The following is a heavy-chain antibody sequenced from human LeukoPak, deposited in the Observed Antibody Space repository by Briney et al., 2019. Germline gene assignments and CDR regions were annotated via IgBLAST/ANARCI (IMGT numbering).Heavy chain of an antibody. CDR1: GGSISSSSYY. CDR3: ARHPGPLNWFDP. D-gene: IGHD3-10*01. V-gene: IGHV4-39*01. CDR2: IYYSGST. Sequence: PSETLSLTCTVPGGSISSSSYYWGWIRQPPGKGLEWIGSIYYSGSTYYNPSLKSRVTISVDTSKNQFSLKLSSVTAADTAVYYCARHPGPLNWFDPWGQGTLVTVSS. J-gene: IGHJ5*02.